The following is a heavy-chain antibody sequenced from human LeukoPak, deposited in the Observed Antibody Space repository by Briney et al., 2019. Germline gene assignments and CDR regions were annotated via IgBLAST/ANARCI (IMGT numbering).Heavy chain of an antibody. V-gene: IGHV4-39*01. CDR3: ASRLHYDFWSGYYTGR. D-gene: IGHD3-3*01. CDR1: GGSISSSSYS. Sequence: SETLSLTCTVSGGSISSSSYSWGWIRQPPGKGLEWIGSIYYSGSTYYNPSLKSRVTISVDTSKNQFSLKLSSVTAADTAVYYCASRLHYDFWSGYYTGRWGQGTLVTVSS. J-gene: IGHJ4*02. CDR2: IYYSGST.